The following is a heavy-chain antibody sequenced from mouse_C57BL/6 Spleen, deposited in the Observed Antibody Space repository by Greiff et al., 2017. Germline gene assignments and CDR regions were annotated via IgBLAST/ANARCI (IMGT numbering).Heavy chain of an antibody. J-gene: IGHJ3*01. CDR2: IYPGDGDT. CDR1: GYAFSSSW. D-gene: IGHD2-4*01. CDR3: ARSGDYDVFAY. V-gene: IGHV1-82*01. Sequence: QVQLQQSGPELVKPGASVKISCKASGYAFSSSWMNWVKQRPGKGLEWIGRIYPGDGDTNYNGKFKGKATLTADKSSSTAYMQLSSLTSEDSAVXFCARSGDYDVFAYWGQGTLVTVSA.